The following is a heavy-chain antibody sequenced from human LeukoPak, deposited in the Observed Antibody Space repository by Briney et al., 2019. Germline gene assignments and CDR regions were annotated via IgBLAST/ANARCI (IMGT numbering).Heavy chain of an antibody. V-gene: IGHV3-43*02. CDR1: EFTFSSYA. Sequence: GGSLRLSCAASEFTFSSYAMHWVRQAPGKGLEWVSLISGGGGSTYYADSVKGRFTISRDNSKNSLYLQMNSLRTEDTALYYCAKDRSYYYDSSGYYRENYFDYWGQGTLVTVSS. D-gene: IGHD3-22*01. CDR3: AKDRSYYYDSSGYYRENYFDY. J-gene: IGHJ4*02. CDR2: ISGGGGST.